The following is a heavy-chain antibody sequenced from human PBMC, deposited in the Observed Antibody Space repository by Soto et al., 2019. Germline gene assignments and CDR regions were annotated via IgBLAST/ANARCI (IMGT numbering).Heavy chain of an antibody. Sequence: EVQLVESGGGLVKPGGSLRLSCAASGFTVSSYSMKWVRQAPGKGLEWVSSISSSSSYIYYADSVKGRITISGDNAKNPLYLQMNSLGAEDTAVYYCARDEEGAAAGGMYNWFDPWGQGTLVTVSS. J-gene: IGHJ5*02. V-gene: IGHV3-21*01. CDR1: GFTVSSYS. CDR3: ARDEEGAAAGGMYNWFDP. CDR2: ISSSSSYI. D-gene: IGHD6-13*01.